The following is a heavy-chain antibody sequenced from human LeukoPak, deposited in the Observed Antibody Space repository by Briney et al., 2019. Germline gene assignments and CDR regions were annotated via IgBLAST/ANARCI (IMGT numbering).Heavy chain of an antibody. CDR2: ISSSSSYI. CDR3: ARGSLYHYYYMDV. J-gene: IGHJ6*03. CDR1: GFTFSSYS. V-gene: IGHV3-21*01. Sequence: PGGSLRLSCAASGFTFSSYSMNWVRQAPGKGLGWVSSISSSSSYIYYADSVKGRFTISRDNAKNSLYLQMNSLRAEDTAVYYCARGSLYHYYYMDVWGKGTTVTVSS.